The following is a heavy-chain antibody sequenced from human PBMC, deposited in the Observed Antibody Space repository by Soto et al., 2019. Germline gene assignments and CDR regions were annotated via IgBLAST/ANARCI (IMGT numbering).Heavy chain of an antibody. D-gene: IGHD2-2*01. Sequence: QVQLQESGPGLVKPSETLALTCTVSGGSISSYHWSWIRQPPGTGLEWIGYIYSSGSTNFNPSLKSRVTMSVDTSKNQFSLKLNSITAADTAVYYCARHNQVTSRQYSFDSWGQGTLVTVSS. CDR2: IYSSGST. V-gene: IGHV4-59*08. CDR3: ARHNQVTSRQYSFDS. CDR1: GGSISSYH. J-gene: IGHJ4*02.